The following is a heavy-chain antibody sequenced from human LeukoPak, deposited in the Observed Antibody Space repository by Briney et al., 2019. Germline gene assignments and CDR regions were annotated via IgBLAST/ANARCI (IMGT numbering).Heavy chain of an antibody. CDR2: INSDGSST. CDR1: GFTFSSYW. Sequence: PGGSLRLSCAASGFTFSSYWMHWVRQAPGKGLVWVSRINSDGSSTNYADSVKGRFTISRDNAKNTLYLQVKSLRAEDTAVYYCARGPSGWGFLDSWGQGTLVTVSS. CDR3: ARGPSGWGFLDS. J-gene: IGHJ4*02. D-gene: IGHD7-27*01. V-gene: IGHV3-74*01.